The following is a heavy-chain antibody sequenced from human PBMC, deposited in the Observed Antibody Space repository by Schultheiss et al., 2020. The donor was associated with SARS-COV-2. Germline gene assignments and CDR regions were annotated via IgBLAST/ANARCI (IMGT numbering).Heavy chain of an antibody. CDR2: ISYDGSNK. CDR3: ARDGWYYDILTGYYNIYYMDV. V-gene: IGHV3-30*04. CDR1: GFTFSSYA. J-gene: IGHJ6*03. Sequence: GGSLRLSCAASGFTFSSYAMHWVRQAPGKGLEWVAVISYDGSNKYYADSVKGRFTISRDNAKNSLYLQMNSLRAEDTAVYYCARDGWYYDILTGYYNIYYMDVWGKGTTVTVSS. D-gene: IGHD3-9*01.